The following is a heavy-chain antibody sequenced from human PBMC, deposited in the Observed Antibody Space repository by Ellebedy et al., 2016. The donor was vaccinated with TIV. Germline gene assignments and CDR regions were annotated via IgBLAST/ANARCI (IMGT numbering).Heavy chain of an antibody. D-gene: IGHD4-23*01. CDR3: ARGATHRRSTVITNFDC. CDR2: IYHSGNT. V-gene: IGHV4-4*03. J-gene: IGHJ4*02. Sequence: PQTLSLTCAVSGDSIISTNWWSWVRQPQGKGLEWIGEIYHSGNTNYNPSLKSRVTISVDTSKNQFSLKLSSVTAADTAVYYCARGATHRRSTVITNFDCWGQGTLVTVSS. CDR1: GDSIISTNW.